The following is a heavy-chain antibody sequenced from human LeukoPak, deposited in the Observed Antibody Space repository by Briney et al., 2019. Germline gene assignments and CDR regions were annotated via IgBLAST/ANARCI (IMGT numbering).Heavy chain of an antibody. Sequence: TSETLSLTCNVSGYSISRGYYWGWIRQPPGKGLEWIGSIHESGDTFYNPSLKSRLSISVDTSKNEFSLSLTSVTATGTAIYYCARSEVGDFGHWGQGMLVTVSS. CDR2: IHESGDT. CDR1: GYSISRGYY. CDR3: ARSEVGDFGH. D-gene: IGHD1-26*01. J-gene: IGHJ4*02. V-gene: IGHV4-38-2*02.